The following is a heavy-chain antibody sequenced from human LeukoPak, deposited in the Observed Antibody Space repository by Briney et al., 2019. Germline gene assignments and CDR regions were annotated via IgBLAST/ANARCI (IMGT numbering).Heavy chain of an antibody. V-gene: IGHV3-30*02. J-gene: IGHJ4*02. Sequence: GGSLRLSCAASGFIFSSYGMHWVRQAPGKGLEWVAFIRYDGSSIHYADSVRGRFTISRDNSKNTLYLQMNSLRAEDTAVYYCARVSQGVYGDLDYWGQGTLVTVSS. CDR3: ARVSQGVYGDLDY. CDR1: GFIFSSYG. D-gene: IGHD4-17*01. CDR2: IRYDGSSI.